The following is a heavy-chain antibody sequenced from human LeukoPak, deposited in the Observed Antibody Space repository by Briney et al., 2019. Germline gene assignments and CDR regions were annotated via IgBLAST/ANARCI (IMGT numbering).Heavy chain of an antibody. D-gene: IGHD1-26*01. V-gene: IGHV4-30-2*02. CDR3: ARAKGWAAQHAFDI. CDR2: IYHSGST. CDR1: GGSISSGGYY. Sequence: SETLSLTCTVSGGSISSGGYYWSWIRQPPGKGLEWIGYIYHSGSTYYNPSLKSRVTISVDRSKNQFSLKLSSVTAADTAVYYCARAKGWAAQHAFDIWGQGTMVTVSS. J-gene: IGHJ3*02.